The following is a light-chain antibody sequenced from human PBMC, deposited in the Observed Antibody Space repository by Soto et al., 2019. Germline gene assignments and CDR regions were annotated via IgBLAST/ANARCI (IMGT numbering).Light chain of an antibody. V-gene: IGLV2-14*01. CDR1: IDDVGGYDF. CDR3: CSYTTYTTVV. CDR2: DVN. Sequence: QCALTQPASVSGSPGQSITISCTGSIDDVGGYDFVSWYQQHPGKVPKLIIYDVNNRPSGVSDRFSGSKSGYTATLTISGLQADDEADYYCCSYTTYTTVVFGGGTKVTVL. J-gene: IGLJ3*02.